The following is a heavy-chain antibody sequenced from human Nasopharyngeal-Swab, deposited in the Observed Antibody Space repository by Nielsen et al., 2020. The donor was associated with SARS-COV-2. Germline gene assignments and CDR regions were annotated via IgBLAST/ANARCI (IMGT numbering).Heavy chain of an antibody. Sequence: SETLSLTCAVSGGSISSSNWWSWVRQPPGKGLEWIGEIYHSGSTNYNPSLKSRVTIPVDKSKNQFSLKLSSVTAADTAVYYCARRPGIAAAGTGNFDYWGQGTLVTVSS. D-gene: IGHD6-13*01. CDR1: GGSISSSNW. J-gene: IGHJ4*02. V-gene: IGHV4-4*02. CDR3: ARRPGIAAAGTGNFDY. CDR2: IYHSGST.